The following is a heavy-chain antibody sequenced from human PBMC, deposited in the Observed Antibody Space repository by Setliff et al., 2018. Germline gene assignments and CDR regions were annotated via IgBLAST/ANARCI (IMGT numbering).Heavy chain of an antibody. D-gene: IGHD1-1*01. CDR2: IVSDGSST. CDR1: GFTFRDYY. J-gene: IGHJ3*02. Sequence: GGSLRLSCVASGFTFRDYYMHWVRQAPGKGLVWVSRIVSDGSSTTYADSVKGRFTISRDNVKNEMYLEMNSLRGEDTAVYYCARRTASSFDIWGPGTMVTVSS. CDR3: ARRTASSFDI. V-gene: IGHV3-74*03.